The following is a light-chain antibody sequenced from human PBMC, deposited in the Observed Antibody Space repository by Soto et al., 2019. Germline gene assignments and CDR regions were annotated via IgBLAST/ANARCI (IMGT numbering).Light chain of an antibody. V-gene: IGLV2-14*03. CDR2: DVT. CDR1: NSDVGTYDY. CDR3: LSYINYNTYV. J-gene: IGLJ1*01. Sequence: QSALTQPASVSGSPGQSITISCTGSNSDVGTYDYVSWYQQHPGKTPKLINYDVTNRPSGVSSRFSGSNSGNTASLTISGLPAEDEADYYCLSYINYNTYVFGTGTKVTVL.